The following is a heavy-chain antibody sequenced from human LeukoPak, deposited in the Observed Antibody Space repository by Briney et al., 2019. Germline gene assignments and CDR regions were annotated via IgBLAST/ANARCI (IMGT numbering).Heavy chain of an antibody. V-gene: IGHV1-69*04. J-gene: IGHJ2*01. CDR3: ARVGDIVGTYEWYFDV. Sequence: GGSVRVSCAASGCTFSSYAMNWVRQAPGQGLEWMASISPIGGLAYYAQTLQGRATITADKSTSTLSMELSSLRSEDTALYFCARVGDIVGTYEWYFDVWGRGTLVSVSS. CDR2: ISPIGGLA. D-gene: IGHD5-12*01. CDR1: GCTFSSYA.